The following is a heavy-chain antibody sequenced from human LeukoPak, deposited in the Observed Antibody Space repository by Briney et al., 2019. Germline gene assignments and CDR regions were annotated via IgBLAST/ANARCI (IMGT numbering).Heavy chain of an antibody. D-gene: IGHD3-16*02. J-gene: IGHJ4*02. CDR2: ISGSGGST. CDR3: AKDPRRLLSTPDY. V-gene: IGHV3-23*01. Sequence: GGSLRLSCAASGFTFSSYAISWVRQAPGKGLEWVSAISGSGGSTYYADSVKGRFTISRDNSKNTLYLQMNSLRADDTAVYYCAKDPRRLLSTPDYWGQGTLVTVSS. CDR1: GFTFSSYA.